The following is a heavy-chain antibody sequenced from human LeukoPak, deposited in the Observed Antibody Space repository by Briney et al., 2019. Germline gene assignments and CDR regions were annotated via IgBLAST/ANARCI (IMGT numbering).Heavy chain of an antibody. D-gene: IGHD5-18*01. CDR2: ISGSGGST. Sequence: GGSLRLSCAASGFTFSSYAMSWVRQAPGKGLEWVSAISGSGGSTYYADSVKGRFTISRDNSKNTLYLQMNSLRAEDTAVYYCATGREQLWNTHFDYWGQGTLVTVSS. J-gene: IGHJ4*02. CDR3: ATGREQLWNTHFDY. V-gene: IGHV3-23*01. CDR1: GFTFSSYA.